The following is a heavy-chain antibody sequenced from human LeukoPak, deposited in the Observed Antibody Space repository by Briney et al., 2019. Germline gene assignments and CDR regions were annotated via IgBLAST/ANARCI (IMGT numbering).Heavy chain of an antibody. J-gene: IGHJ3*02. Sequence: GGSLRLSCAASGFTFSRNWMSWVRQAPGKGLEWVANIKQDASDKYYVDSVKGRFTISRDNAKNSLYLQMNSLRAGDTAVYYCARERYGRDAFDIWGQGTMVTVFS. D-gene: IGHD4-17*01. CDR2: IKQDASDK. CDR1: GFTFSRNW. V-gene: IGHV3-7*03. CDR3: ARERYGRDAFDI.